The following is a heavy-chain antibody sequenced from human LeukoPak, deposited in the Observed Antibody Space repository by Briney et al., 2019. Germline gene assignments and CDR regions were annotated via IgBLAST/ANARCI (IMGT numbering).Heavy chain of an antibody. CDR1: GGTFSSYA. CDR3: ARYCSSTSCYMGNNWFDP. D-gene: IGHD2-2*02. Sequence: SVKVSCKAAGGTFSSYAISWVRQAPGQGLEWMGGIIPIFGTANYAQKFQGRVTITTDESTSTAYMELSSLTSEDTAVYYCARYCSSTSCYMGNNWFDPWGQGTLVTVSS. J-gene: IGHJ5*02. V-gene: IGHV1-69*05. CDR2: IIPIFGTA.